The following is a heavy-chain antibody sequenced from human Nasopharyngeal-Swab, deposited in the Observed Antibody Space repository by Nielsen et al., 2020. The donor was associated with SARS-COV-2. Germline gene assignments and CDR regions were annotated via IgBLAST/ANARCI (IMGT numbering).Heavy chain of an antibody. J-gene: IGHJ4*02. D-gene: IGHD3-9*01. CDR2: VNGNGADT. V-gene: IGHV3-23*01. CDR1: GFTFTSYA. Sequence: GESLKISWAGCGFTFTSYAMNWVRQAPGKGLEWLSAVNGNGADTYYADSVKGRFTISKDNSKNTLYLHMNSLRAEDTAVYYCAKDLTGYYAPLDQWGQGVLVTVSS. CDR3: AKDLTGYYAPLDQ.